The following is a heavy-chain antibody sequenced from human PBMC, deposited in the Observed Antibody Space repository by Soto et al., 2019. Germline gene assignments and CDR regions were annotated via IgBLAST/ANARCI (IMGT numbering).Heavy chain of an antibody. Sequence: PGGSLRLSCAASGFTFSSYGMHWVRQAPGKGLEWVAVISYDGSNKYYADSVKGRFTSSRDNSKNTLYLQMNSLRAEDTAVYYCAKGRIVVVPAAISPQLFDPWGQGTLVTVSS. CDR2: ISYDGSNK. V-gene: IGHV3-30*18. D-gene: IGHD2-2*02. J-gene: IGHJ5*02. CDR1: GFTFSSYG. CDR3: AKGRIVVVPAAISPQLFDP.